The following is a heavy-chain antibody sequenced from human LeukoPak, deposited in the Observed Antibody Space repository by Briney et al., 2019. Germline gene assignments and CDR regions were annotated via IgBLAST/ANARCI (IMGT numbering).Heavy chain of an antibody. CDR2: IYYSGST. Sequence: SETLSLTCAVSGGSISSNSYYWGWIRQPPGKGLEWIGSIYYSGSTYYNPSLKSRVSIYVDTSTNQFSLKLSSVTAADTAVYYCARTRYYYNSRSYGAPYYFDYWGQGTLVTVSS. CDR1: GGSISSNSYY. D-gene: IGHD3-10*01. J-gene: IGHJ4*02. CDR3: ARTRYYYNSRSYGAPYYFDY. V-gene: IGHV4-39*01.